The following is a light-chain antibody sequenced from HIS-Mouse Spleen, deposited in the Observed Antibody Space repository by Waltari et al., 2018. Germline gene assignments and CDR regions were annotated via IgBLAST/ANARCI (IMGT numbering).Light chain of an antibody. CDR1: QGTSSY. CDR2: AVS. J-gene: IGKJ4*01. Sequence: DIQMTTSPSYLSASVGGRVTITCRASQGTSSYLAWFPQKPGKAPKSLIYAVSSLQTGVPSKFSGSGSGTDFTLNISSLQPEDFATYYCQQYKSYPLTFGGGTKVEIK. V-gene: IGKV1-16*02. CDR3: QQYKSYPLT.